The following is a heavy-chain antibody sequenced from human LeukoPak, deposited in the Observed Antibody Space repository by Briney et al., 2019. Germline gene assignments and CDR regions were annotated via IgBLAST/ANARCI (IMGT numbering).Heavy chain of an antibody. J-gene: IGHJ3*02. Sequence: SETLSLTCTVSGGSSSSYYWSWIRQPAGKGLEWIGRIYTSGSTNYNPSLKSRVTMSVDTSKNQFSLKLSSVTAADTAVYYCARDFPPWRDSSGYYYDYVYASDIWGQGTMVTVSS. V-gene: IGHV4-4*07. CDR1: GGSSSSYY. CDR3: ARDFPPWRDSSGYYYDYVYASDI. CDR2: IYTSGST. D-gene: IGHD3-22*01.